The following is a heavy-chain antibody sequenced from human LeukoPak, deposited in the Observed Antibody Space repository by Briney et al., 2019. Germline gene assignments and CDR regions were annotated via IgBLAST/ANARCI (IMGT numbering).Heavy chain of an antibody. CDR1: GFSFSSHW. Sequence: GGSLRLSCAASGFSFSSHWMHWVRQVPGKRLVWVSRINTDGRTTNYADSVKGRFTISRDNAKNTLYLQMNSLRADDTAVYYCARTIMAATGNDYWGQGTLVTVSS. V-gene: IGHV3-74*01. D-gene: IGHD6-13*01. CDR3: ARTIMAATGNDY. CDR2: INTDGRTT. J-gene: IGHJ4*02.